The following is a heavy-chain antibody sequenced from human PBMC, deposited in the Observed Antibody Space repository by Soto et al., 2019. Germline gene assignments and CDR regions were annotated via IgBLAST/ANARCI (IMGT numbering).Heavy chain of an antibody. CDR2: INHSGST. V-gene: IGHV4-34*01. Sequence: SETLSLTCAVYGGSFSGYYWSWIRQPPGKGLEWIGEINHSGSTNYNPSLKSRVTISVDTSKNQFSLKLSSVTAADTAVYYCAINMYQLLIGWGQGTLVTVSS. D-gene: IGHD2-2*01. CDR1: GGSFSGYY. J-gene: IGHJ4*02. CDR3: AINMYQLLIG.